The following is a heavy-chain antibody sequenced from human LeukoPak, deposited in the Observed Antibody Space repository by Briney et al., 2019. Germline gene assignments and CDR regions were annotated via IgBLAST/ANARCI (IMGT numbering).Heavy chain of an antibody. D-gene: IGHD6-6*01. J-gene: IGHJ4*02. CDR3: ASLSYSSSAPGGY. Sequence: SETLSLTCAVYGGSFSGYYWSWIRQPPGKGLEWIGEINHSGSTNYNPSLKSRVTISVDTSKNQFSLKLSSVTAADTAVYYCASLSYSSSAPGGYWGQGTLVTVSS. CDR1: GGSFSGYY. CDR2: INHSGST. V-gene: IGHV4-34*01.